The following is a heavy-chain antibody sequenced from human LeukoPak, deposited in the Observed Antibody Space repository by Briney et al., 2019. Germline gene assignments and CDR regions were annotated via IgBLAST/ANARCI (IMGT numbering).Heavy chain of an antibody. J-gene: IGHJ4*02. CDR2: ISSSSSYI. V-gene: IGHV3-21*01. Sequence: KPGGSLRLSCAASGFTFNMYSMSWVRQAPGKGLEWVSSISSSSSYIYYAGSVKGRFTISRDNAKNSLYLQMNSLRAEDTAVYYCVRDCCGWSFDYWGQGTLVTVSS. D-gene: IGHD6-19*01. CDR1: GFTFNMYS. CDR3: VRDCCGWSFDY.